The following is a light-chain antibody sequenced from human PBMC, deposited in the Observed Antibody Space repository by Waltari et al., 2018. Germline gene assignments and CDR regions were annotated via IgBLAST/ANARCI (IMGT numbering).Light chain of an antibody. CDR1: QSVLYSSNNKNY. CDR3: QQYYSTPPT. CDR2: WAS. J-gene: IGKJ2*01. V-gene: IGKV4-1*01. Sequence: DIVMTQSPDSLAVSLGERATINCKSSQSVLYSSNNKNYLAWYQQKPGQPPKLLIYWASTRESGVPDRVSGSGSGTDFTLTISSLQAEDVAVYYCQQYYSTPPTFGQGTTLEIK.